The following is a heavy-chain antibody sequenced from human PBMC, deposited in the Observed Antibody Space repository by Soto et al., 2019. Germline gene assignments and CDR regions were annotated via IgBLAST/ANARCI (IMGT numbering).Heavy chain of an antibody. D-gene: IGHD5-18*01. Sequence: PSETLSLTCTVSGGSISSYYWSWIRQPPGKGLEWIGYIYYSGSTNYNPSLKSRVTISVDTSKNQFSLKLSSVTAADTAVYYCARDNRGYSYGYYYYYGMDVWGQGTTVTVSS. CDR3: ARDNRGYSYGYYYYYGMDV. V-gene: IGHV4-59*01. CDR1: GGSISSYY. CDR2: IYYSGST. J-gene: IGHJ6*02.